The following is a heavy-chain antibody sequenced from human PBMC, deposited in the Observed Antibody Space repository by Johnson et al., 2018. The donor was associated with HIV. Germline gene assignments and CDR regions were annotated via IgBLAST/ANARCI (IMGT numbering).Heavy chain of an antibody. V-gene: IGHV3-20*04. CDR2: INWNGGST. CDR3: ARAEGLTGRNAFDI. J-gene: IGHJ3*02. Sequence: VQLVESGGGLVQPGRSLRLSCAASGFTFDDYGMNWVRQAPWKGLEWVSGINWNGGSTNYADSVKGRFTISRDNAKNSLYLQMNSLRAEDTAVYYCARAEGLTGRNAFDIWGQGTMVTVSS. D-gene: IGHD1-20*01. CDR1: GFTFDDYG.